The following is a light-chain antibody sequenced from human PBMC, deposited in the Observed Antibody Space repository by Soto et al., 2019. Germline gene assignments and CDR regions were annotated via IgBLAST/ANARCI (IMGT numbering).Light chain of an antibody. CDR2: GNI. Sequence: QSVLTQPPSVSGAPGQSVTISCTGSSSNIGAGYDVHWYQQLPGTAPKLLIYGNINLPSGVPDRFSGSKSGTSASLAITGLQAEYEADYYCQSYDRILSGYVVFGGGTKLTVL. CDR1: SSNIGAGYD. J-gene: IGLJ2*01. V-gene: IGLV1-40*01. CDR3: QSYDRILSGYVV.